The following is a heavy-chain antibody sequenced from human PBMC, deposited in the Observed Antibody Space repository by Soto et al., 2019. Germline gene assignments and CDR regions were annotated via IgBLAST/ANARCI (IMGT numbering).Heavy chain of an antibody. CDR2: ISGSGGST. Sequence: GGSLRLSCAAPGFTFSSYAMSWVRQAPGKGLEWVSAISGSGGSTYYADSVKGRFTISRDNSKNTLYLQMNSLRAEDTAVYYCAKCAYSGSYYDWFDPWGQGTLVTVSS. V-gene: IGHV3-23*01. D-gene: IGHD1-26*01. CDR3: AKCAYSGSYYDWFDP. J-gene: IGHJ5*02. CDR1: GFTFSSYA.